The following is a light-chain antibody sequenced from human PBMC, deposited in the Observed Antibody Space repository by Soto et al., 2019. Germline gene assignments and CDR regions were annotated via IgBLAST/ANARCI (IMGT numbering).Light chain of an antibody. J-gene: IGKJ2*01. CDR2: GAS. Sequence: EVVMTQSPATVSVSPGERATLSCRASQSVSSNLAWYQQKPGQAPRLLLYGASTRATGTPARFSGSGSGTECTITISSLQSEDFAVYYCQQYNSWPPYTFGQGTKLEIK. CDR1: QSVSSN. CDR3: QQYNSWPPYT. V-gene: IGKV3-15*01.